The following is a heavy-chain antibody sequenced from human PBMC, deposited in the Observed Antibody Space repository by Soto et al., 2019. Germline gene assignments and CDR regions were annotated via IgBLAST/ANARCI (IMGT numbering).Heavy chain of an antibody. CDR2: MNPNSGNT. Sequence: ASVKVSCKASGYTFTSYDINWVRQATGQGLEWMGWMNPNSGNTGYAQKFQGRVTMTRNTSISTAYMELSSLRSEDTAVYYCARGFLQIKLGGGLFGYWGQGTLVTVSS. J-gene: IGHJ4*02. V-gene: IGHV1-8*01. D-gene: IGHD7-27*01. CDR3: ARGFLQIKLGGGLFGY. CDR1: GYTFTSYD.